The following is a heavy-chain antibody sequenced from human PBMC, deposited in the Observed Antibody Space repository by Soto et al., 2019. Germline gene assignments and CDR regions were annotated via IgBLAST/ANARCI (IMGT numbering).Heavy chain of an antibody. CDR2: ISESGDRT. V-gene: IGHV3-23*01. CDR1: GFTLNNHA. J-gene: IGHJ4*02. CDR3: ANGHTQASDS. Sequence: GGSLRISCAASGFTLNNHALRWLRQAPGKGLEWVSSISESGDRTYYADFVKGRFTISRDTSKNTVSLQMNSLTLEDTAVYYFANGHTQASDSSGQGTLGT.